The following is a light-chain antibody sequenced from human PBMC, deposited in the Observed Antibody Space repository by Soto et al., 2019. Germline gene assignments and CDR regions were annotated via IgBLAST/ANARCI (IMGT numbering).Light chain of an antibody. J-gene: IGKJ5*01. CDR2: ATS. V-gene: IGKV1-39*01. CDR3: QQSYRTPSIT. CDR1: ESISSY. Sequence: DIQMTQSPSSLSASVGDRVTITCRASESISSYLNWFQQKPGKAPKLLIYATSSLQSGVPSRFSGSGSETDFTLIISSLQAEDFATYYCQQSYRTPSITFGQGTRLEIK.